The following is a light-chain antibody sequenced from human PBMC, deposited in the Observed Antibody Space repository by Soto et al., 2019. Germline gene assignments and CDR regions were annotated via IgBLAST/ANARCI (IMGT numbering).Light chain of an antibody. CDR3: HHFGSLPET. Sequence: EVVMTQSPATLSVSPGERATLSCRASESVSRNLAWYQQKPGQAPRLLIYDASTRATGIPDRFSGSGSGTDFTLTISRLEPEDFAVYYCHHFGSLPETFGQGTNVE. CDR1: ESVSRN. CDR2: DAS. V-gene: IGKV3-20*01. J-gene: IGKJ1*01.